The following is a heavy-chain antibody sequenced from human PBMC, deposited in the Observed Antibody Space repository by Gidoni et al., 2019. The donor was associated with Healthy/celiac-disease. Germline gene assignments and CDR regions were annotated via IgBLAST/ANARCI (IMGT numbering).Heavy chain of an antibody. D-gene: IGHD6-19*01. CDR1: GGTFSSYA. CDR3: AREGSSGWYPTNNWYFDL. J-gene: IGHJ2*01. Sequence: QVQLVQSGAEVTKPGSSVKVSCKASGGTFSSYAISWVRQAPGQGLEWMGGIIPIFGTAKYAQKFQGRVTITADESTSTAYMELSSLRSEDTAVYYCAREGSSGWYPTNNWYFDLWGRGTLVTVSS. CDR2: IIPIFGTA. V-gene: IGHV1-69*01.